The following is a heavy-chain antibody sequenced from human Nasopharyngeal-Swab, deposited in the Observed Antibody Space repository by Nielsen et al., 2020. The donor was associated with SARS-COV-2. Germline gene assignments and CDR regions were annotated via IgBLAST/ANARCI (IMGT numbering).Heavy chain of an antibody. J-gene: IGHJ3*02. CDR3: ARSNSGSYSAAFDI. CDR1: GFTFSSYA. Sequence: GESLKISCAASGFTFSSYAMHWVRQAPSKGLEWVAVISYDGSNKYYADSVKGRFTISRDNSKNTLYLQMNSLRGEDTAVYYCARSNSGSYSAAFDIWGQGTMVTVSS. CDR2: ISYDGSNK. D-gene: IGHD1-26*01. V-gene: IGHV3-30-3*01.